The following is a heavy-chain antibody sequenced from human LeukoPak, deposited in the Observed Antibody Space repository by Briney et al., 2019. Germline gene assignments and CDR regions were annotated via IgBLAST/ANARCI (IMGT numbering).Heavy chain of an antibody. J-gene: IGHJ4*02. CDR1: GYTFTSYG. CDR3: ARALGSYAQYYFDY. D-gene: IGHD3-16*01. CDR2: ISAYNGNT. V-gene: IGHV1-18*01. Sequence: ASVKVSCKASGYTFTSYGISWVRQAPGQGLEWMGWISAYNGNTNYAQELQGRVTMTTDISTSTAYMELRSLRSDDTAVYYCARALGSYAQYYFDYWGQGTLVTVSS.